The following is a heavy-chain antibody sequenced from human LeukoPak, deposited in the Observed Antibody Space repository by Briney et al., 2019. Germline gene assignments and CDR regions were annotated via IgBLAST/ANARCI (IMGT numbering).Heavy chain of an antibody. Sequence: GGSLRLSCAASGFTFANHDMSWVRQAPGKGLEWVSGVSASGSSRFYADSVKGRFTVSRDNSKNTLYLQMNSLRVEDTAVYYCAKRPPFDYWGQGTLVTVSS. V-gene: IGHV3-23*01. CDR2: VSASGSSR. CDR3: AKRPPFDY. J-gene: IGHJ4*02. CDR1: GFTFANHD.